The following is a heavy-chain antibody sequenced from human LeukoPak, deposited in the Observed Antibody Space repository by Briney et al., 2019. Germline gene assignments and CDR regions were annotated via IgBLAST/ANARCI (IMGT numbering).Heavy chain of an antibody. CDR1: GFILSTYA. CDR2: ISATGYTT. Sequence: GGSLRLSCAASGFILSTYAMSWVRQAPGKGLEWVSAISATGYTTYYADSVKGRFTISTDNSKSTVYLQMNSLRAEDTAVYYCARDKSIVGATGTFDYWGQGTLVTVSS. V-gene: IGHV3-23*01. D-gene: IGHD1-26*01. J-gene: IGHJ4*02. CDR3: ARDKSIVGATGTFDY.